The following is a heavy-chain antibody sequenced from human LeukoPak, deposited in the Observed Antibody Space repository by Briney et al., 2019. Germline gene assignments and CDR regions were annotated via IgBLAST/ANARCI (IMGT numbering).Heavy chain of an antibody. CDR3: ARESDSGDESYFDY. D-gene: IGHD1-26*01. Sequence: PGGSLRLSCAASGFTVSSNYMSWVRQAPGRGLEWVSVIYSGGSTYYADSVKGRFTISRDNSKNTLYLQMNSLRAEDTAVYYCARESDSGDESYFDYWGQGTLVTVSS. J-gene: IGHJ4*02. V-gene: IGHV3-53*01. CDR2: IYSGGST. CDR1: GFTVSSNY.